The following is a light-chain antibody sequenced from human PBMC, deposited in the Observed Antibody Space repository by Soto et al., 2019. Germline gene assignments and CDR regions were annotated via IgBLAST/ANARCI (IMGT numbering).Light chain of an antibody. J-gene: IGLJ1*01. CDR3: CSYAGSYTYV. Sequence: QSALTQPRSVSGSPGQSVTISCTGTSSDVGGYNYVSWYQQRPGKAPKLMIYDVSKRPSGVPVRFSGSKSGNTASLTISGLQAEDEADYYCCSYAGSYTYVFATGTKVTVL. CDR1: SSDVGGYNY. V-gene: IGLV2-11*01. CDR2: DVS.